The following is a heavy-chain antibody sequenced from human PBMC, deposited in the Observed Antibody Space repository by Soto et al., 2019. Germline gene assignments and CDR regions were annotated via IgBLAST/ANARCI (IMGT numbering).Heavy chain of an antibody. Sequence: PGWSLRLSCAASGFTFSSYAMHLVRQAPGKGLEWVAFISYDGSNKYYAGSVKGRFTISRDNSKNTLYLQMNSLRAEDTAVYYCARDYSSGWLEDWGKGTLVTVSS. CDR2: ISYDGSNK. CDR3: ARDYSSGWLED. D-gene: IGHD6-19*01. J-gene: IGHJ4*02. V-gene: IGHV3-30-3*01. CDR1: GFTFSSYA.